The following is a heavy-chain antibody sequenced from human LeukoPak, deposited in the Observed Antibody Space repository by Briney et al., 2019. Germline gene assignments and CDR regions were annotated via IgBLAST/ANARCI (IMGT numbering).Heavy chain of an antibody. J-gene: IGHJ4*02. D-gene: IGHD5-18*01. CDR2: INPNSGGT. V-gene: IGHV1-2*06. CDR3: ARSRYTAMVSFDY. CDR1: GYTFTGYY. Sequence: ASVKVSCKASGYTFTGYYMHWVRQAPGQGLEWMGRINPNSGGTNYAQKFQGRVTMTRDTSISTAYMELSRLRSDDTAVYYCARSRYTAMVSFDYWGREPWSPSPQ.